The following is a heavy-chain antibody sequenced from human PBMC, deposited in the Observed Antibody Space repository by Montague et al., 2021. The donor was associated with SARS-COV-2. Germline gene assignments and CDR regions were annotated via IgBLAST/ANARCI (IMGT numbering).Heavy chain of an antibody. CDR3: ARIWDSSDDRGIYYFDY. Sequence: SETLSLTCTVSGGSISSYYWSWIRQPPGKGLEWIGYIYYSGSTNXNPSLKSRVAISVDTSKNQFSLKLSSVTAADTAVYYCARIWDSSDDRGIYYFDYWGQGTLVTVSS. CDR2: IYYSGST. V-gene: IGHV4-59*01. CDR1: GGSISSYY. D-gene: IGHD3-22*01. J-gene: IGHJ4*02.